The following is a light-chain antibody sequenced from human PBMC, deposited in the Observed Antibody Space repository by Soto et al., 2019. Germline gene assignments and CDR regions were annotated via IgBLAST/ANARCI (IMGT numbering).Light chain of an antibody. CDR2: GAS. Sequence: SGLTQSAGTLSLSPGERATLSCGASQSVSSSYLAWYQQKPGQAPRLLIYGASSRATGIPDRFSGSGSGTEFTLTISSLQSEDYAIYYCHQYDSWPPYTFGQGTKVDIK. V-gene: IGKV3-20*01. J-gene: IGKJ2*01. CDR3: HQYDSWPPYT. CDR1: QSVSSSY.